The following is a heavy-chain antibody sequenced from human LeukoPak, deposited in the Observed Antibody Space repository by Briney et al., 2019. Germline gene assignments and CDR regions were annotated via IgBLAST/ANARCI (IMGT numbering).Heavy chain of an antibody. D-gene: IGHD2-2*01. CDR1: GGAFSSYA. V-gene: IGHV1-8*02. CDR2: MNPNSGNT. J-gene: IGHJ6*03. CDR3: ARARSSTSRYYMDV. Sequence: ASVKVSCKASGGAFSSYAISWVRQAPGQGLEWMGWMNPNSGNTGYAQKFQGRVTMTRNTSISTAYMELSSLRSEDTAVYYCARARSSTSRYYMDVWGKGTTVTISS.